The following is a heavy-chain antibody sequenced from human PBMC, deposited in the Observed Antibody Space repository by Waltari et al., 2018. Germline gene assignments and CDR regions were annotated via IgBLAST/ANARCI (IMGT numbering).Heavy chain of an antibody. J-gene: IGHJ6*02. D-gene: IGHD1-26*01. CDR2: IYTSGST. V-gene: IGHV4-61*09. CDR3: ARDTGSPPYYYYGMDV. CDR1: GGSISSGRYY. Sequence: QVQLQESGPGLVKPSQTLSLTCTVSGGSISSGRYYWSWIRQPAGKGLEWIGYIYTSGSTNYNPSLKSRVTISVDTSKNQFSLKLSSVTAADTAVYYCARDTGSPPYYYYGMDVWGQGTTVTVSS.